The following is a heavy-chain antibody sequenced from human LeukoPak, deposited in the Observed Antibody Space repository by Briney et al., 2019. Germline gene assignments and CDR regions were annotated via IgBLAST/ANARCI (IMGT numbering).Heavy chain of an antibody. CDR3: AREGGRAVPGRFDQ. J-gene: IGHJ4*02. D-gene: IGHD2-2*01. Sequence: GGSLRLSCAASGINFRSSGMHWLRQAPGKGLEGVTFIQNDGSDKYYAASVKGRFTISRDNSKNTVYLHMASLRADDTALYYCAREGGRAVPGRFDQWGQGTLVTVSS. V-gene: IGHV3-30*02. CDR2: IQNDGSDK. CDR1: GINFRSSG.